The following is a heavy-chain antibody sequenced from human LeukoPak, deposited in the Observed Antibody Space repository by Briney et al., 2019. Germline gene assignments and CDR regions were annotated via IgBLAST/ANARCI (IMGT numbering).Heavy chain of an antibody. J-gene: IGHJ4*02. CDR3: ARYTDYGDIDY. Sequence: AASVKVSCKASGYTFTGYYMHWVRQAPGQGLEWMGWINPNSGGTNYVQKFQGRVTMTRDTSISTAYMELSRLRSDDTAVYYCARYTDYGDIDYWGQGTLVTVSS. D-gene: IGHD4-17*01. V-gene: IGHV1-2*02. CDR1: GYTFTGYY. CDR2: INPNSGGT.